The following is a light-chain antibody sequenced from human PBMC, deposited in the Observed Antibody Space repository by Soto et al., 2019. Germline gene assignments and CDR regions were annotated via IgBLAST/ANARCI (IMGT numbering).Light chain of an antibody. V-gene: IGLV2-14*01. CDR2: EVS. CDR3: GSYTSSSNYV. Sequence: QSVLTQPASVSGSPGQSITISCTGYIHYDFVSWYQQHPGTAPKLVIYEVSNRPSGTSDRFSGSKSGHTASLTISGLQTEDEAVYYCGSYTSSSNYVFXTGTKVTVL. CDR1: IHYDF. J-gene: IGLJ1*01.